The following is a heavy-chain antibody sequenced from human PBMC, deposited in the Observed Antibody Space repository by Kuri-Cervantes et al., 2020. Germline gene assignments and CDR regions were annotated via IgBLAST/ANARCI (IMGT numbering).Heavy chain of an antibody. J-gene: IGHJ4*02. CDR3: AKDKVTVTTWLDY. CDR2: ISWNSGSI. Sequence: SLKISCAASGFTFDDYAMHWVRQAPGKGLELVSGISWNSGSIGYADSVKGRFTISRDNAKNSLYLQMNSLRAEDTALYYCAKDKVTVTTWLDYWGQGTLVTVSS. CDR1: GFTFDDYA. V-gene: IGHV3-9*01. D-gene: IGHD4-17*01.